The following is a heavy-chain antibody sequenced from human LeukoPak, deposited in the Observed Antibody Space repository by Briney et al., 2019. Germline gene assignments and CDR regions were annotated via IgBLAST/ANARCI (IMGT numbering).Heavy chain of an antibody. D-gene: IGHD3-16*02. V-gene: IGHV3-66*01. CDR2: IYSGGST. J-gene: IGHJ1*01. CDR3: ARYRWAEYFQH. CDR1: GFTVSSSY. Sequence: PGGSLRLSCAASGFTVSSSYMSWVRQAPGKGLEWVSVIYSGGSTYYADSVKGRFTISRDNSKNTLYLQMNSLRAEDTAVYYCARYRWAEYFQHWGQGTLVTVSS.